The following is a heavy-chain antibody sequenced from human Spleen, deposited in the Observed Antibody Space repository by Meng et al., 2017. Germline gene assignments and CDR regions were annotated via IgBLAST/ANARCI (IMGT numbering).Heavy chain of an antibody. CDR1: GFTFSSYA. V-gene: IGHV3-23*01. D-gene: IGHD3-22*01. Sequence: GESLKISCAASGFTFSSYAMSWVRQAPGKRLEWVSAISGSGGSTYYADSVKGRFTISRDNSKNTLYLQMNSLRAEDTAVYYCAKDRYDSSHYYGMDVWGQGTTVTVSS. CDR3: AKDRYDSSHYYGMDV. CDR2: ISGSGGST. J-gene: IGHJ6*02.